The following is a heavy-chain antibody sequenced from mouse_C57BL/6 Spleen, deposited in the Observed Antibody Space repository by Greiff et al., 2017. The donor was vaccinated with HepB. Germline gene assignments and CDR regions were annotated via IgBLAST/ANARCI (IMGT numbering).Heavy chain of an antibody. J-gene: IGHJ4*01. V-gene: IGHV5-17*01. Sequence: EVNLVESGGGLVKPGGSLKLSCAASGFTFSDYGMHWVRQAPEKGLEWVAYISSGSSTIYYADTVKGRFTISRDNAKNNLFLQMTSLRSEDTAMYYCARGDGYYGRWAMDYWGQGTSGTVSS. CDR2: ISSGSSTI. CDR1: GFTFSDYG. D-gene: IGHD2-3*01. CDR3: ARGDGYYGRWAMDY.